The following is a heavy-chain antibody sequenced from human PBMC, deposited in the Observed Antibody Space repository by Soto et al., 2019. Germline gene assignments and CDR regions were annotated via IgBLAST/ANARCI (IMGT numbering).Heavy chain of an antibody. CDR3: AREATYYYDSSGYHKNYYYYYGMDV. Sequence: ASVKVSCKASGYTFTSYYMHWVRQAPGQGLEWMGIINPSGGSTSYAQKFQGRVTMTRDTSTSTVYMELSSLRSEDTAVYYCAREATYYYDSSGYHKNYYYYYGMDVWGQGTTVTVSS. CDR2: INPSGGST. D-gene: IGHD3-22*01. J-gene: IGHJ6*02. CDR1: GYTFTSYY. V-gene: IGHV1-46*01.